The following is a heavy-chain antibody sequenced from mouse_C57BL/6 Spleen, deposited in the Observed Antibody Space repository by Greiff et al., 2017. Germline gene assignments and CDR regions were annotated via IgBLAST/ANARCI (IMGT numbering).Heavy chain of an antibody. J-gene: IGHJ4*01. CDR2: IHPNSGST. CDR1: GYTFTSYW. D-gene: IGHD2-3*01. CDR3: VRERIYDGYSDYAMDD. V-gene: IGHV1-64*01. Sequence: QVQLQQPGAELVKPGASVKLSCKASGYTFTSYWMHWVKQRPGQGLEWIGMIHPNSGSTNYNEKFKSKATLTVDKSSSTAYMQLSSLTSEDSAVYYCVRERIYDGYSDYAMDDWGQGTSVTV.